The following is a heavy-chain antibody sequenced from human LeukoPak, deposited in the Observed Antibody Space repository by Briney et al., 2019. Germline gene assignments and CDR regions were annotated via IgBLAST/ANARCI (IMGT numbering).Heavy chain of an antibody. CDR1: GFTFSSYE. CDR3: AKRAVVREIQYFDY. CDR2: IRYDGSQK. D-gene: IGHD3-22*01. Sequence: GGSLRLSCAASGFTFSSYEMNWVRQAPGKVLEWVAFIRYDGSQKFYADSVKGRFTISRDNSKNTLYLQMNSLRPEDTAIYYCAKRAVVREIQYFDYWGQGALLTVSS. V-gene: IGHV3-30*02. J-gene: IGHJ4*02.